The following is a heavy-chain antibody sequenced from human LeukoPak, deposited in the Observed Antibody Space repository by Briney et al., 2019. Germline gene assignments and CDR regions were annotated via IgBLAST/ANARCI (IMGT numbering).Heavy chain of an antibody. CDR2: IYYSGST. Sequence: SETLSLTCTVSGVSISSGGYYWSWIRQHPGKGLEWIGYIYYSGSTYYNPSLKSRVTISVDTSKNQFSLKLSSVTAADTAVYYCASGLENYDSSGYYYVIPFDYWGQGTLVTVSS. CDR1: GVSISSGGYY. D-gene: IGHD3-22*01. J-gene: IGHJ4*02. CDR3: ASGLENYDSSGYYYVIPFDY. V-gene: IGHV4-31*03.